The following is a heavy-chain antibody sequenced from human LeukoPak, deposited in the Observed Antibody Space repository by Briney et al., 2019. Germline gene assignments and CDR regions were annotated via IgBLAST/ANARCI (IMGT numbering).Heavy chain of an antibody. CDR3: ARGRYFDDYGMDV. D-gene: IGHD3-9*01. J-gene: IGHJ6*02. V-gene: IGHV3-13*01. CDR2: IGTAGDT. Sequence: GGSLRLSCAASGFTFSSYDMHWVRHATGKGLEWVSAIGTAGDTYCPGSVKGRFTISRENVKNSLYLQMNSLRAGDTAVYYCARGRYFDDYGMDVWGQGTTVTVSS. CDR1: GFTFSSYD.